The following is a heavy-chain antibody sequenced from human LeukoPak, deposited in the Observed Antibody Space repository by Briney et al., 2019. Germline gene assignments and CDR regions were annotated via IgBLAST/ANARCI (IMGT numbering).Heavy chain of an antibody. D-gene: IGHD4-23*01. V-gene: IGHV1-69*06. CDR1: GGTFSSYA. CDR3: AREHYGGNSAAIDY. Sequence: ASVKVSCKASGGTFSSYAISWVRQAPGQGLEWMGGIIPIFGTANYAQKFQGRVTITADKSTSTAYMELSSLRSEDTAVYYCAREHYGGNSAAIDYWGQGTLVTVSS. J-gene: IGHJ4*02. CDR2: IIPIFGTA.